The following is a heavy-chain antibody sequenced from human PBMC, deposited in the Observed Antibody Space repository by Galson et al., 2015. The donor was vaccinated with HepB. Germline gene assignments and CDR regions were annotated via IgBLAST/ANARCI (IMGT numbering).Heavy chain of an antibody. D-gene: IGHD1-26*01. CDR3: ARDREGGDL. V-gene: IGHV3-48*02. CDR2: ISSSSSIK. CDR1: GFTLSTYS. Sequence: SLRLSCAASGFTLSTYSMNWVRQAPGKGLEWISYISSSSSIKYYADSVKGRFTVSRDNAQNPLYLQTNSLRDEDTAVYYCARDREGGDLWGQGTLVTVSS. J-gene: IGHJ5*02.